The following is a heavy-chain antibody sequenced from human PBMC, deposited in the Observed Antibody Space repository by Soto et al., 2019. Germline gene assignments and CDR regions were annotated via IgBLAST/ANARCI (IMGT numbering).Heavy chain of an antibody. D-gene: IGHD2-21*01. CDR2: INHLGSI. CDR1: GGSLCDYF. J-gene: IGHJ6*03. Sequence: KYSETLSLSCVVCGGSLCDYFWSWIRQPPGMALEWIGEINHLGSINYNPSLKSRVTMSVDTSKNQFSLTLNSVTAADTATYYCARGGISHWAYFYYMDVWDRGTTVTVSS. V-gene: IGHV4-34*01. CDR3: ARGGISHWAYFYYMDV.